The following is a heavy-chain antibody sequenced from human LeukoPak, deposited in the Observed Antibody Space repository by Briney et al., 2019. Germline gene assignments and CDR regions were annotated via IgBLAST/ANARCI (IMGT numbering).Heavy chain of an antibody. CDR2: INPNSGGT. CDR3: AREAPIAAAPCDY. CDR1: GYTFTGYY. J-gene: IGHJ4*02. V-gene: IGHV1-2*02. Sequence: VASVKVSCKASGYTFTGYYMHWVRQAPGQGLEWMGWINPNSGGTNYAQKFQGRVTMTRDTSISTAYMELSRLRSDDTAVYYCAREAPIAAAPCDYWGQGTLVTVSS. D-gene: IGHD6-13*01.